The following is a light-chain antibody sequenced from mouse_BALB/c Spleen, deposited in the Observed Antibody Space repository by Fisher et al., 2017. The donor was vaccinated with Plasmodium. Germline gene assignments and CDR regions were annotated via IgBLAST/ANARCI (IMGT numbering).Light chain of an antibody. CDR2: RAN. V-gene: IGKV14-111*01. J-gene: IGKJ1*02. CDR1: QDINRY. CDR3: LQYGEFPPT. Sequence: DIVLTQSPSSMYASLGERVTIPCKAGQDINRYLTWFQQKPGKSPKTLIYRANRLIDGVPSRFSGSGSGQDYSLTISSLEYEDMGIYYCLQYGEFPPTIGGGTTLEID.